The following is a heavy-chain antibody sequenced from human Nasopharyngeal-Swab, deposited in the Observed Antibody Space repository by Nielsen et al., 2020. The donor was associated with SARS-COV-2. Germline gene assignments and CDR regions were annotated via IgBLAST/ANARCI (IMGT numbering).Heavy chain of an antibody. J-gene: IGHJ1*01. CDR3: ASGYGSGRGKYFQH. Sequence: WVRQAPGQRLEWMGIINPSGGSTSYAQKFQGRVTMTRDTPTSTVNMELSSLRSEDTAVYYCASGYGSGRGKYFQHWGQGTLVTVSS. V-gene: IGHV1-46*01. D-gene: IGHD3-10*01. CDR2: INPSGGST.